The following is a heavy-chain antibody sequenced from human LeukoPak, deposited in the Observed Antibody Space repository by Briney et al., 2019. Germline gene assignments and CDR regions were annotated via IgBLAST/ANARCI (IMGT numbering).Heavy chain of an antibody. Sequence: PGGSLRLSCAASGFTFSNAWMSWVRQAPGKGLEWVGRIKSKTDGGTTDYAAPVKGRFTISREDSKNTLYLQMNSLKTEDTAVYYCTTDPYPAAYCSSTSCYDLYWGQGTLVTVSS. CDR1: GFTFSNAW. CDR3: TTDPYPAAYCSSTSCYDLY. J-gene: IGHJ4*02. CDR2: IKSKTDGGTT. D-gene: IGHD2-2*01. V-gene: IGHV3-15*01.